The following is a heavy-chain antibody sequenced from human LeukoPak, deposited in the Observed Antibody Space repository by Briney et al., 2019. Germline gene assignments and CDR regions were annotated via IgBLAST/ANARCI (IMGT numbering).Heavy chain of an antibody. Sequence: SETLSLTCTVSGGSISSYSWSWIRQPPGKGLEWIGYIYYSGSTNYNASPKKRVTISVNTSKKQHFLRLSSVVAADKAVDYCAGECQSAYYGMDVWGKGTTVTVSS. CDR1: GGSISSYS. V-gene: IGHV4-59*01. CDR3: AGECQSAYYGMDV. CDR2: IYYSGST. J-gene: IGHJ6*04. D-gene: IGHD2-2*01.